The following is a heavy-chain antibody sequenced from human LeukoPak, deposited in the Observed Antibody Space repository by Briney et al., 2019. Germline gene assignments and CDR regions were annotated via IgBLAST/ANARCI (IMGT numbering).Heavy chain of an antibody. CDR1: GFTFSSYS. J-gene: IGHJ4*02. D-gene: IGHD2-2*01. CDR2: ISSSSSYI. CDR3: ARGGDIVVVPAAIFDY. Sequence: PGGSLRLSCAASGFTFSSYSMNWVRQAPGKGLEWVSSISSSSSYIYYADSVKGRFTISRDNSKNTLYLQMNSLRAEDTAVYYCARGGDIVVVPAAIFDYWGQGTLVTVSS. V-gene: IGHV3-21*01.